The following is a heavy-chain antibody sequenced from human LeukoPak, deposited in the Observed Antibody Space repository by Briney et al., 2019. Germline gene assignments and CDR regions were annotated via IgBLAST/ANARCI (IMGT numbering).Heavy chain of an antibody. V-gene: IGHV3-21*01. CDR2: ISSSSSYI. D-gene: IGHD3-22*01. Sequence: KSGGSLRLSCAASGFTFSSYSMNWVRQAPGKGLEWVSSISSSSSYIYYADSVKGRFTIYRDNAKNSLYLQMNSLRAEDTAVYYCAKNLHYYDSSGYYAPNWFDPWGQGTLVTVSS. J-gene: IGHJ5*02. CDR3: AKNLHYYDSSGYYAPNWFDP. CDR1: GFTFSSYS.